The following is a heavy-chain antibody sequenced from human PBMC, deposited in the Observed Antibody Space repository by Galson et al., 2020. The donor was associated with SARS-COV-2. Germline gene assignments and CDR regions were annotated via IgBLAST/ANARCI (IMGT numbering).Heavy chain of an antibody. D-gene: IGHD3-10*01. CDR2: ISYDGSDK. Sequence: SLRLSCADSGLSFSGYAMHWVCHAPGKGLEWVSLISYDGSDKYYAKSVKGRFTISRDNSKNTLYLEMNSLRVEDTAMYYCARAGILCFGYVLYWGKGTLGTVS. CDR3: ARAGILCFGYVLY. J-gene: IGHJ4*02. V-gene: IGHV3-30*04. CDR1: GLSFSGYA.